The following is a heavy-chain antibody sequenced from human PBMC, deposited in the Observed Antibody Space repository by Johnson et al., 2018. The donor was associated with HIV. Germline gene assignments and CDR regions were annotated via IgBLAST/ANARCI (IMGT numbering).Heavy chain of an antibody. Sequence: QVQLVESGGGVVQPGRSLRLSCAASGFTFSSYAMHWVRQAPGKGLEWVAVISYDGSNEYYADSVKGRFTISRDNSKNTLFLQMNTLGDEDTAVYYCARDRSKRRGWLGDAFDIWGQGTMVTVSS. V-gene: IGHV3-30-3*01. CDR1: GFTFSSYA. CDR2: ISYDGSNE. CDR3: ARDRSKRRGWLGDAFDI. J-gene: IGHJ3*02. D-gene: IGHD6-19*01.